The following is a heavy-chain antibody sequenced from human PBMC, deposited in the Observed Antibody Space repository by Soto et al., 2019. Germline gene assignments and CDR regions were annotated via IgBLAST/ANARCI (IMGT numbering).Heavy chain of an antibody. D-gene: IGHD6-13*01. CDR2: INPSGGST. CDR3: ARDQSFLGRNKGEAGLPTSVYYYYYYGMDV. Sequence: ASVKVSCKASGYTFTSYYMHWVRQAPGQGLEWMGIINPSGGSTSYAQKFQGRVTMTRDTSTSTVHMELSSLRSEDTAVYYCARDQSFLGRNKGEAGLPTSVYYYYYYGMDVWGQGTTVTVSS. J-gene: IGHJ6*02. V-gene: IGHV1-46*01. CDR1: GYTFTSYY.